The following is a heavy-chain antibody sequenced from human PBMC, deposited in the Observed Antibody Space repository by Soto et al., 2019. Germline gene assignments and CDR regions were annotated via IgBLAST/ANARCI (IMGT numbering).Heavy chain of an antibody. CDR2: INAGNSNT. D-gene: IGHD1-20*01. V-gene: IGHV1-3*01. J-gene: IGHJ4*02. CDR1: GYTFTSYA. CDR3: AREGYNWNGVVGY. Sequence: ASVKVSCKASGYTFTSYAMHWVRQAPGQRLEWMGWINAGNSNTKYSQKFQGRVTITRDTSASTAYMELSSLRSEDTAVYYCAREGYNWNGVVGYWGQGTLVTVSS.